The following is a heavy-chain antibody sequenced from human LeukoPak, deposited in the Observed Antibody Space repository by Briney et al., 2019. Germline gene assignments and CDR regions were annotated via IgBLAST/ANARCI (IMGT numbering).Heavy chain of an antibody. CDR3: ARGLQQLVRGYNYYFMDV. CDR1: GFTFSSYR. J-gene: IGHJ6*03. D-gene: IGHD6-13*01. CDR2: ISSSSSSI. V-gene: IGHV3-48*01. Sequence: GGSLRLSCAASGFTFSSYRMNSVRQAPGKWLEWVSYISSSSSSIYYADSVRGRFTISRDNAKNSLYLQMNSLRAEDTAVYYCARGLQQLVRGYNYYFMDVWGKGTTVTVSS.